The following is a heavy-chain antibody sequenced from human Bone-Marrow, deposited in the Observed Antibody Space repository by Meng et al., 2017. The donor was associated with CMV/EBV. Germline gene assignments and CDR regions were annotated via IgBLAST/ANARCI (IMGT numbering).Heavy chain of an antibody. CDR3: ARDGTTSRWDYYYGMYV. CDR2: IYSGGST. D-gene: IGHD4-17*01. J-gene: IGHJ6*02. CDR1: GFTVSSNY. V-gene: IGHV3-66*02. Sequence: GESLKISCAASGFTVSSNYMSWVRQAPGKGLEWVSVIYSGGSTYYADSVKGRFTISRDNSKNTLYLQMNSLRAEDTAVYYCARDGTTSRWDYYYGMYVWGQGTTVTVSS.